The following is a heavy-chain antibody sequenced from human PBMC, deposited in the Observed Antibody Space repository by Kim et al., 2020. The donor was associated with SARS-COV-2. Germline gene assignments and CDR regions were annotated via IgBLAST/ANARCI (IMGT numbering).Heavy chain of an antibody. V-gene: IGHV3-21*01. CDR3: ASLGGYSSSF. Sequence: IYYADSVKARFTTTRDNAKNSLYLQMSSLRAEDTAVYYCASLGGYSSSFWGQGTMVTVSS. J-gene: IGHJ3*01. D-gene: IGHD6-13*01. CDR2: I.